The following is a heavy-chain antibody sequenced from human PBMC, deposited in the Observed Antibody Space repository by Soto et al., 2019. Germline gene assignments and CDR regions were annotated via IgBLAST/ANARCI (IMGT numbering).Heavy chain of an antibody. CDR3: AKTVRGVRPPNRVYYYYGMDV. Sequence: GGSLRLSCAASGFTFSSYAMSWVRQAPGKGLEWVSAISGSGGSTYYADSVKGRFTISRDNSKNTLYLQMNSLRAEDTAVYYCAKTVRGVRPPNRVYYYYGMDVWGQGTTVTVSS. CDR1: GFTFSSYA. V-gene: IGHV3-23*01. J-gene: IGHJ6*02. CDR2: ISGSGGST. D-gene: IGHD3-10*01.